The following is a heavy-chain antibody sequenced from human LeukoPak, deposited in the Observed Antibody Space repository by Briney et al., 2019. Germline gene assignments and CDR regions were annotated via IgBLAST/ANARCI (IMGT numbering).Heavy chain of an antibody. Sequence: PGGSLRLSCAASGFTFSSYAMSWVRQAPGKGLEWVSAISGSGGSTYYADSVKGRFTISRDNPKNTLYLQMNSLRAEDTAVYYCAKDRGVVPVGARGHYYYGMDVWGQGTTVTVSS. D-gene: IGHD2-2*01. CDR2: ISGSGGST. J-gene: IGHJ6*02. CDR1: GFTFSSYA. CDR3: AKDRGVVPVGARGHYYYGMDV. V-gene: IGHV3-23*01.